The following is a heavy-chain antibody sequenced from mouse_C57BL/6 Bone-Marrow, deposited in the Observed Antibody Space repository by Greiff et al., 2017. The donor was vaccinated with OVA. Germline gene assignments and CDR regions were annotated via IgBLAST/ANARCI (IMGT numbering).Heavy chain of an antibody. CDR1: GYTFTDYY. Sequence: VQRVESGAELVRPGASVKLSCKASGYTFTDYYINWVKQRPGQGLEWIARINPGSGNTYYNEKFKGKATLTAEKSSSTAYMQLSSLTSEDSAVYFCARSCVGFAYWGQGTLVTVSA. J-gene: IGHJ3*01. CDR3: ARSCVGFAY. CDR2: INPGSGNT. V-gene: IGHV1-76*01.